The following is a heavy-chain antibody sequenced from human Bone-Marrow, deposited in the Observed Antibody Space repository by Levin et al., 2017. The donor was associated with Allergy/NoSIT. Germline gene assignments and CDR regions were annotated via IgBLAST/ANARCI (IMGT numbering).Heavy chain of an antibody. Sequence: GESLKISCQASGYTFTSYGINWVRQAPGQGPEWMGWISPFNGATNYLQKFRGRVTLSADTSTTTAYMEMRSLASDDTAVYYCARGAYTSGWYYEFLYLPYWGQGAQVAVSS. D-gene: IGHD3-3*01. J-gene: IGHJ4*02. V-gene: IGHV1-18*01. CDR1: GYTFTSYG. CDR2: ISPFNGAT. CDR3: ARGAYTSGWYYEFLYLPY.